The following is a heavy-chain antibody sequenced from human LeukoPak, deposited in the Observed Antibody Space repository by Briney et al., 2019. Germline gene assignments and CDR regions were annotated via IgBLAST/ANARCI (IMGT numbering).Heavy chain of an antibody. CDR1: GFTFSSYA. V-gene: IGHV3-23*01. D-gene: IGHD2-15*01. CDR2: ISGSGGST. CDR3: AKGDSGGSCYSPCYY. J-gene: IGHJ4*02. Sequence: GGSLRLSCAASGFTFSSYAMSWVRQAPGKGLEWVSAISGSGGSTRYADSVKGRFTISRDNSKNTLYLQMNSLRAEDTAVYYCAKGDSGGSCYSPCYYWGQGTLVTVSS.